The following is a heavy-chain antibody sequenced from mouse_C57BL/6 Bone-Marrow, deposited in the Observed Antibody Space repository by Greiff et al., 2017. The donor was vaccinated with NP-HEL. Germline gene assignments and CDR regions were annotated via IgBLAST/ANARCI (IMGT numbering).Heavy chain of an antibody. V-gene: IGHV1-69*01. J-gene: IGHJ3*01. CDR2: IDPSDSYT. D-gene: IGHD1-1*01. Sequence: QVQLQQPGAELVMPGASVKLSCKASGYTFTSYWMHWVKQRPGQGLEWIGEIDPSDSYTNYNQKFKGKSTLTVDKSSSTAYMQLSSLTSEDSAVYYCARDYNYGRAWFAYWGQGTLVTVSA. CDR3: ARDYNYGRAWFAY. CDR1: GYTFTSYW.